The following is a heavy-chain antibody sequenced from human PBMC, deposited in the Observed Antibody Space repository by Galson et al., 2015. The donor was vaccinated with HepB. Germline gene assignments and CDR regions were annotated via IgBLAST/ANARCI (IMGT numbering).Heavy chain of an antibody. V-gene: IGHV3-21*01. J-gene: IGHJ3*02. CDR2: ISSSSSYI. CDR3: ARDRLYDSSGYYYAPGEEYDAFDI. Sequence: SLRLSCAASGFTFSSYSMNWVRQAPGKGLEWVSSISSSSSYIYYADSVKGRFTISRDNAKNSLYLQMNSLRAEDTAVYYCARDRLYDSSGYYYAPGEEYDAFDIWGQGTMVTVSS. CDR1: GFTFSSYS. D-gene: IGHD3-22*01.